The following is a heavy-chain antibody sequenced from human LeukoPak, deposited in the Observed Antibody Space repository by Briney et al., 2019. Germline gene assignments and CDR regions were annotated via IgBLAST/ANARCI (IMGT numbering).Heavy chain of an antibody. CDR1: GYTFTGYY. CDR3: ARGGRSGWKYYYYYYYMDV. CDR2: INPNSGGT. D-gene: IGHD6-19*01. V-gene: IGHV1-2*02. Sequence: ASVKVSCKASGYTFTGYYMHWVRQAPGQGLEWMGWINPNSGGTNYAQKFQGRVTMTTDTSTSTAYMELRSLRSDDTAVYYCARGGRSGWKYYYYYYYMDVWGKGTTVTVSS. J-gene: IGHJ6*03.